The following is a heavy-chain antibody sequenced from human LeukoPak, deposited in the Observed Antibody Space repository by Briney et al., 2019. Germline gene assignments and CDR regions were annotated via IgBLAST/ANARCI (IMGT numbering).Heavy chain of an antibody. CDR1: GGSISSSSYY. CDR2: IYYSGST. V-gene: IGHV4-39*01. J-gene: IGHJ5*02. Sequence: PSETLSLTCTVSGGSISSSSYYWGWIRQPPGKGLERIGSIYYSGSTYYNPSLKSRVTISVDTSKNQFSLKLSSVTAADTAVYYCARHDYEHPGPWGQGTLVTVSS. CDR3: ARHDYEHPGP. D-gene: IGHD3-16*01.